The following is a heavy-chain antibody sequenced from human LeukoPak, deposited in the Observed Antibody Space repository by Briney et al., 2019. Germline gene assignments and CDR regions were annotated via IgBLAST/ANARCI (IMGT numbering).Heavy chain of an antibody. CDR1: GFTFSSYG. Sequence: GGSLRLSCAASGFTFSSYGMSWVRQAPGKGLEWVSAISGSGGSTYYADSVKGRFTISRDNSKNTLYLQMNSLRAEDTAVYYCARDYYDSGSYGGISFDYWGQGTLVTVSS. CDR2: ISGSGGST. V-gene: IGHV3-23*01. D-gene: IGHD3-10*01. CDR3: ARDYYDSGSYGGISFDY. J-gene: IGHJ4*02.